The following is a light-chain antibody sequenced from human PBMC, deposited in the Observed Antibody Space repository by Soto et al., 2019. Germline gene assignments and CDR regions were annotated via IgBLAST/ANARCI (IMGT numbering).Light chain of an antibody. J-gene: IGKJ3*01. CDR1: QTVGSN. V-gene: IGKV3-15*01. CDR2: GAS. Sequence: EIVMTQSPATLSVSPGESATLSCRASQTVGSNLAWYQQKRGQPPRLLIYGASTRATGIPARFSGSGSGTEFTLTISSLQSEDCAVYYCQQYNKWVTFGPGTRVDIK. CDR3: QQYNKWVT.